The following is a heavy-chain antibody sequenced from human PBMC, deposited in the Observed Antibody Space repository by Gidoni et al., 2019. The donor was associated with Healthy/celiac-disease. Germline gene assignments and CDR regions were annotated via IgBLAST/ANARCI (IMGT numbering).Heavy chain of an antibody. Sequence: QVQLQQWGAGLLKPSETLSLTCAVYGGSFSGYYWSWIRQPPGKGLEWIGEINHRGSTNYNPSLKSRVTISVDTSKNQFSLKMSYVTAADTAVYYCARGQIVVVVAATPLFDYWGQGTLVTVSS. CDR1: GGSFSGYY. J-gene: IGHJ4*02. D-gene: IGHD2-15*01. CDR3: ARGQIVVVVAATPLFDY. CDR2: INHRGST. V-gene: IGHV4-34*01.